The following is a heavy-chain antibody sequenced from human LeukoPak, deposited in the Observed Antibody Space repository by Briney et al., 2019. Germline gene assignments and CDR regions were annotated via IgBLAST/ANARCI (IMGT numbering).Heavy chain of an antibody. J-gene: IGHJ4*02. V-gene: IGHV1-46*03. CDR3: ARSGGLQSYFDY. D-gene: IGHD4-11*01. CDR1: GYTFTSYY. Sequence: ASVKVSCKASGYTFTSYYMHWVRQAPGQGPEWMGIINPSGGSTGYAQKFQGRVTMTRDTSTSTVYMELSSLRSEDTAVYYCARSGGLQSYFDYWGQGTLVTVSS. CDR2: INPSGGST.